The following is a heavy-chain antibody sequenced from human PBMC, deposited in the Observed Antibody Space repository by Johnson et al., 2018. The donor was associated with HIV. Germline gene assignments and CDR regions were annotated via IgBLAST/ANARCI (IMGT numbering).Heavy chain of an antibody. D-gene: IGHD2-8*01. CDR3: ARDPHYCTNGVCYRGAFDI. Sequence: VESGGGMIPPGASLRLSCAPSAFTFSSYAMHCVRQAPAKGLECVAVISYDASNKYYADSVKRRFTISRDNSKNTLYLQMNSLRAEDTAVYYCARDPHYCTNGVCYRGAFDIWGQGTMVTVSS. J-gene: IGHJ3*02. CDR2: ISYDASNK. V-gene: IGHV3-30*03. CDR1: AFTFSSYA.